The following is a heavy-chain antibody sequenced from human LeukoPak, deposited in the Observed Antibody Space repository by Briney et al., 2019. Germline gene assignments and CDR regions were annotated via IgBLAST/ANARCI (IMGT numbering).Heavy chain of an antibody. Sequence: GASLKISFKGSGYSFISYWIGWVRQMPGKGLEWMGIIYPGDSDTRYSPSFQGQVTISADKSISTAYLQWSSLKASDTAMYYCARHRNNGYSVPFDCWGQGTLVTVSS. CDR3: ARHRNNGYSVPFDC. J-gene: IGHJ4*02. CDR2: IYPGDSDT. CDR1: GYSFISYW. V-gene: IGHV5-51*01. D-gene: IGHD3-22*01.